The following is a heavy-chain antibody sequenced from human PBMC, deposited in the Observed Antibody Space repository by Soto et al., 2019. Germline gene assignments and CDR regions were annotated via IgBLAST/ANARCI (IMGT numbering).Heavy chain of an antibody. CDR2: IYHSGST. D-gene: IGHD3-9*01. CDR3: VLRYFAAWFDP. V-gene: IGHV4-4*02. CDR1: GGSISSSHW. J-gene: IGHJ5*02. Sequence: QVQLQESGPGLVKPSETLSLTCGVSGGSISSSHWWSWVRQPPGKGLEWIGEIYHSGSTNYNPSLKSRITMSVDKSKNQFSLKLSSVTAADTAVYYCVLRYFAAWFDPWGQGTLVTVSS.